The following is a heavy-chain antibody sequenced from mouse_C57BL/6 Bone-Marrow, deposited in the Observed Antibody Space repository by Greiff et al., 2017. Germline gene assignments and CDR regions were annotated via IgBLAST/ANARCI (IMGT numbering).Heavy chain of an antibody. Sequence: VQLQQPGTELVKPGASVKLSCKASGYTFTSYWMHWVKQRPGQGLEWIGNINPSNGGTNYNEKFKSKATLTVDKSSSTAYMQHSSLTAEDSAVYYCARRFHYGNYVGVWFAYWGQGTLVTVSA. J-gene: IGHJ3*01. CDR1: GYTFTSYW. CDR3: ARRFHYGNYVGVWFAY. D-gene: IGHD2-1*01. V-gene: IGHV1-53*01. CDR2: INPSNGGT.